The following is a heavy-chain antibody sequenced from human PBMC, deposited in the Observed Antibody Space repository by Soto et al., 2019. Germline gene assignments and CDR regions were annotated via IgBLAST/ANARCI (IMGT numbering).Heavy chain of an antibody. V-gene: IGHV3-53*04. CDR1: GFTVSSNY. CDR3: ARDFRPPYGVRYFDY. J-gene: IGHJ4*02. D-gene: IGHD4-17*01. Sequence: PGGSLRLSCAASGFTVSSNYMSWVRQAPGKGLEWVSVNSGGSTYYADSVKGRFTISRHNSKNTLYLLMNSLRAEDTAVYYCARDFRPPYGVRYFDYWGQGTLVTVSS. CDR2: NSGGST.